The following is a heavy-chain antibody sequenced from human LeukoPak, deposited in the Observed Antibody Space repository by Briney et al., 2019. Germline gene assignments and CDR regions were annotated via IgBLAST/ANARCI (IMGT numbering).Heavy chain of an antibody. J-gene: IGHJ4*02. D-gene: IGHD5-24*01. CDR3: AIGRTDGYNPFDY. CDR2: IYPGDSDT. V-gene: IGHV5-51*01. Sequence: GESLKISCKGSVYSFTSYWIGWVRQMPGKGLEWMGIIYPGDSDTRYSPSFQGQVTISADKSISTSSLQWNTLKASDTAMYYCAIGRTDGYNPFDYWGQGTLVTVPS. CDR1: VYSFTSYW.